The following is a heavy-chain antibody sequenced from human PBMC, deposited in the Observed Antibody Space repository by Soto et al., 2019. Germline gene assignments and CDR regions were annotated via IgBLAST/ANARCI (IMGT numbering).Heavy chain of an antibody. CDR3: ARDRAIFGVVMVSFDP. CDR1: GYTFTSYG. V-gene: IGHV1-18*01. D-gene: IGHD3-3*01. J-gene: IGHJ5*02. CDR2: ISAYNGNT. Sequence: GASVKVSCKASGYTFTSYGISWVRQAPGQGLEWMGWISAYNGNTNYAQKLQGRVTMTTDTSTSTAYMELRSLRSDDTAVYYCARDRAIFGVVMVSFDPWGQGTLVTVSS.